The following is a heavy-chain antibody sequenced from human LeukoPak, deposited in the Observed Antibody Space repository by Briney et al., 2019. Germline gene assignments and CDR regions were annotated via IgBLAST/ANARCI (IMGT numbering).Heavy chain of an antibody. CDR3: ASRPAVIDLDY. J-gene: IGHJ4*02. V-gene: IGHV3-7*01. Sequence: GGSLRLSCAASAFTFSNYWMTWVRQAPGKGLEWVANIKPDGSKKSYADSVKGRFTISRDNAKNSLYLQMNSLRVEDTAVYYCASRPAVIDLDYWGQGTLVTVSS. CDR1: AFTFSNYW. D-gene: IGHD2/OR15-2a*01. CDR2: IKPDGSKK.